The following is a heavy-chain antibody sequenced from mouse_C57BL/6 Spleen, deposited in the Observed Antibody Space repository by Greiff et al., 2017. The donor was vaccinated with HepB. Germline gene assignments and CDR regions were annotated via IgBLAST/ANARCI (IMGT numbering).Heavy chain of an antibody. J-gene: IGHJ2*01. D-gene: IGHD3-3*01. CDR3: ARGTRASTGDY. CDR2: IYPGSGST. V-gene: IGHV1-55*01. CDR1: GYTFTSYW. Sequence: QVQLQQPGAELVTPGASVKMSCKASGYTFTSYWITWVTQRPGQGLEWIGDIYPGSGSTNYNEKFKSKATLTVDTSSSTAYMQLSSLTSEDSAVYYCARGTRASTGDYWGQGTTLTVSS.